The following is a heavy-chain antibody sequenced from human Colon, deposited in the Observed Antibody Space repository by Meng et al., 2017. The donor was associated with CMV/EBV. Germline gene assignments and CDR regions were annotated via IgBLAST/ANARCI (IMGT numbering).Heavy chain of an antibody. CDR1: GFTFKVYT. CDR3: ARDQTTVTKDGMDV. Sequence: GESLKISCAASGFTFKVYTMNWVRQAPGKGLEWIASISPSNDYIYFADSVKGRFTISRDNAKNSLYLEMNSLRAEDTAVYYCARDQTTVTKDGMDVWGQGTTVTVSS. CDR2: ISPSNDYI. D-gene: IGHD4-11*01. J-gene: IGHJ6*02. V-gene: IGHV3-21*01.